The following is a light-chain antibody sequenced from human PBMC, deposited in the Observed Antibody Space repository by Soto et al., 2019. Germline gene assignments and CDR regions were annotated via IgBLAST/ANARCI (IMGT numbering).Light chain of an antibody. Sequence: GDSVTITCQARQDIKHYLNWYQQRPGKAPKLLIYDTSVLETGVPARFSGSGSGTEFTLTISSLQSEDFAVYYCQQYNNWPITFGQGTRLEIK. CDR2: DTS. J-gene: IGKJ5*01. CDR3: QQYNNWPIT. V-gene: IGKV1-33*01. CDR1: QDIKHY.